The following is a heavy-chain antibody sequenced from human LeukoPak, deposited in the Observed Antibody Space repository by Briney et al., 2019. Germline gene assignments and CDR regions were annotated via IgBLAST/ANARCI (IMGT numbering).Heavy chain of an antibody. CDR3: AADIQLRYFDWLLVPGFGFDP. CDR1: GFTFTSSA. Sequence: GASVKVSCKASGFTFTSSAMQWVRQARGQRLERIGWIVVGSGNTNYAQKFQERVTITRDMSTSTAYMELSSLRSEDTAVYYCAADIQLRYFDWLLVPGFGFDPWGQGTLVTVSS. J-gene: IGHJ5*02. CDR2: IVVGSGNT. V-gene: IGHV1-58*02. D-gene: IGHD3-9*01.